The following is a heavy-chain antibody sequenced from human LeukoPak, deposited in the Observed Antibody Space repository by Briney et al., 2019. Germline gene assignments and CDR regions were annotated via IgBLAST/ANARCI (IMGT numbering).Heavy chain of an antibody. Sequence: SVKVSCKASGGTFTSYAISWVRQAPGQGLEWMGRIIPILGIANYAQKFQGRVTITADKSTSTAYMELSSLRSEDTAVYYCARGPYGYYYYYMDVWGKGTTVTVSS. CDR3: ARGPYGYYYYYMDV. CDR2: IIPILGIA. CDR1: GGTFTSYA. J-gene: IGHJ6*03. D-gene: IGHD3-10*01. V-gene: IGHV1-69*04.